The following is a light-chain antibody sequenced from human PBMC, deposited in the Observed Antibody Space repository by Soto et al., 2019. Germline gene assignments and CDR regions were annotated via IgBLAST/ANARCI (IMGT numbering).Light chain of an antibody. V-gene: IGKV1-5*03. CDR3: QQYNSYST. CDR1: QGISSW. Sequence: DIQMTQSPSTLSAPVEARATITCRASQGISSWLAWYQQKPGKAPKLLIYKASSLESGGPSRFSGSGSGTEFTLTISSLQPDDFATYYCQQYNSYSTFGQGTKVEIK. J-gene: IGKJ1*01. CDR2: KAS.